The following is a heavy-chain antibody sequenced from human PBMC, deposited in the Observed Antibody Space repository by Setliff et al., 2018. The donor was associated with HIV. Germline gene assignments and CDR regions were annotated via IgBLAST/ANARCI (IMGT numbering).Heavy chain of an antibody. D-gene: IGHD3-16*02. Sequence: ASVKVSCKPSGYTFTTYSMHWVRQAPGHSLEWMGWINVGNGDTKYSQELQGRITITRDTSANTAYMELSSLRSDDTAVYFCARVRLGKNDLTPPRYTHALGYWGQGTLVTVSS. CDR3: ARVRLGKNDLTPPRYTHALGY. J-gene: IGHJ4*02. CDR1: GYTFTTYS. CDR2: INVGNGDT. V-gene: IGHV1-3*01.